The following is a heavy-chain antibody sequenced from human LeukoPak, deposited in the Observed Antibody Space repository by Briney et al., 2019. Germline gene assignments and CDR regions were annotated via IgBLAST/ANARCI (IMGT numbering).Heavy chain of an antibody. J-gene: IGHJ4*02. D-gene: IGHD1-26*01. CDR3: ARGQYSGSYRFDY. CDR1: GFTFSSYW. CDR2: IKQDGSEK. V-gene: IGHV3-7*01. Sequence: GGSLRLSCAASGFTFSSYWMSWVRQAPGKGLEWVANIKQDGSEKYYVDSVKGRFTISRDNAKNSLYLQMNSLRAEDTAVYYCARGQYSGSYRFDYWGQGTLVTVSS.